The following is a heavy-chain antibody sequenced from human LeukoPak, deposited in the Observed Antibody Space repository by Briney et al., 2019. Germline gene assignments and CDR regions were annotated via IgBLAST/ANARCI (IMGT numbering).Heavy chain of an antibody. J-gene: IGHJ4*02. Sequence: GGSLRLSCAASGFTFSTYNMNWVRQAPGKGLEWVSSISSSSSYIYYADSVKGRFTISRDNAKNSLYLQMNSLRAEDTAVYYCARFIAAPYYFDYWGRGTLVTVSS. D-gene: IGHD6-13*01. CDR2: ISSSSSYI. V-gene: IGHV3-21*01. CDR3: ARFIAAPYYFDY. CDR1: GFTFSTYN.